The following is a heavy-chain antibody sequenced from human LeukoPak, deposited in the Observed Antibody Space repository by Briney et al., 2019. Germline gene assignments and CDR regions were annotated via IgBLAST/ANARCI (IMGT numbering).Heavy chain of an antibody. D-gene: IGHD3-22*01. CDR3: ARGYYDSSGYPSDYYYGMDV. V-gene: IGHV4-4*02. CDR1: GGSISSSNW. Sequence: PSGTLSLTCAVSGGSISSSNWWSWVRQPPGKGLEWIGGIYHSGSTNYNPSLKSRVTISVDKSKNQFSLKLSSVTAADTAVYYCARGYYDSSGYPSDYYYGMDVWGQGTTVTVSS. CDR2: IYHSGST. J-gene: IGHJ6*02.